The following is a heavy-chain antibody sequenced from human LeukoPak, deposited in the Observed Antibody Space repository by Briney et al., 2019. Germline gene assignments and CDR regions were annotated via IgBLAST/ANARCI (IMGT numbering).Heavy chain of an antibody. D-gene: IGHD4-17*01. Sequence: GGSLRLSCAASGFTFSNAWMSWVRQAPGKGLEWVGRIKSKTDGGTTDYAAPVKGRFTISRDDSKNTLYLQMNSLKTEDTAVYYCTTDAAVTTSFYYYYMDVWGKGTTVTISS. CDR1: GFTFSNAW. V-gene: IGHV3-15*01. J-gene: IGHJ6*03. CDR2: IKSKTDGGTT. CDR3: TTDAAVTTSFYYYYMDV.